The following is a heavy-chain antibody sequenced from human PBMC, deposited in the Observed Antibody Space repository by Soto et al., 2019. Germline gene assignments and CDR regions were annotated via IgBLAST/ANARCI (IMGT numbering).Heavy chain of an antibody. CDR1: GYTFTSYG. D-gene: IGHD6-19*01. V-gene: IGHV1-18*04. Sequence: QVQLVQSGAEVKKPGSSVKVSCKASGYTFTSYGISWVRQAPGQGLEWMGWISAYNVNTNYAQKLQGRVTMTTDTSTSTAYMELRSLRSDDTAVYYCARDSTLKYSSGWYGTFDYWCRGTLVTVSS. J-gene: IGHJ4*02. CDR2: ISAYNVNT. CDR3: ARDSTLKYSSGWYGTFDY.